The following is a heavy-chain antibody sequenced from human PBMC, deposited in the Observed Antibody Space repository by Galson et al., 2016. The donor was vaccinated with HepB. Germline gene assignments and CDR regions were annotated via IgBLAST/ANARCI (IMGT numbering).Heavy chain of an antibody. D-gene: IGHD3-10*01. CDR2: ITGSGDSP. V-gene: IGHV3-23*01. J-gene: IGHJ4*02. Sequence: SLRLSCAASGFTFSNYGMNWVRQAPGKGLEWVSAITGSGDSPYYADSVKGRFTISRDNSKNALYLQMNSLRAEDTAVYYCARDVTVTMGRGVLDYWGQGTLSPSRQ. CDR3: ARDVTVTMGRGVLDY. CDR1: GFTFSNYG.